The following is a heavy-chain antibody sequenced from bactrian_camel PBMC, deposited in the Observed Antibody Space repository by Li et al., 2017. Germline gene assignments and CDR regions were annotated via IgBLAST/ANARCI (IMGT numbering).Heavy chain of an antibody. D-gene: IGHD5*01. V-gene: IGHV3S53*01. CDR3: AFGSNCVLYGLGDDPLAYDH. CDR2: INNDGLT. Sequence: HVQLVESGGGSVQAGGSLRLSCAASEVMRCNYAMGWFRQIPGKEREGVAAINNDGLTTYRDSVTGRFTISLDAANDTVYLQMNSLKPEDTAKYYCAFGSNCVLYGLGDDPLAYDHWGQGTQVTVSS. J-gene: IGHJ4*01. CDR1: EVMRCNYA.